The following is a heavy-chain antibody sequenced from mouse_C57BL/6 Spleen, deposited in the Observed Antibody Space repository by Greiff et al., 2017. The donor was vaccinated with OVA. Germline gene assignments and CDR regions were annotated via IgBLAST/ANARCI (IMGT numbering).Heavy chain of an antibody. J-gene: IGHJ2*01. D-gene: IGHD2-4*01. CDR3: ARYYDYDFDY. CDR2: IDPSDSET. Sequence: VQLQQPGAELVRPGSSVKLSCKASGYTFTSYWMHWVKQRPIQGLEWIGNIDPSDSETHYNQKFKDKATLTVDKSSSTAYMQLSSLTSEDAAVYYCARYYDYDFDYWGQGTTLTVSS. V-gene: IGHV1-52*01. CDR1: GYTFTSYW.